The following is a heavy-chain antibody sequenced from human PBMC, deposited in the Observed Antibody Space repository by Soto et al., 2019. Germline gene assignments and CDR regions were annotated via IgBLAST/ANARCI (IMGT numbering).Heavy chain of an antibody. J-gene: IGHJ4*02. CDR1: GFTFSDYY. Sequence: GGSLRLSCAASGFTFSDYYMSWVRQAPGKGLEWVSYIRNSGSTIYYADSVKGRFTISRDSSKNTLYLQMNSPRAEDTAVYYCAKDWAPGYSSGWYFEAPLDYWGQGTLVTVSS. D-gene: IGHD6-19*01. V-gene: IGHV3-11*04. CDR2: IRNSGSTI. CDR3: AKDWAPGYSSGWYFEAPLDY.